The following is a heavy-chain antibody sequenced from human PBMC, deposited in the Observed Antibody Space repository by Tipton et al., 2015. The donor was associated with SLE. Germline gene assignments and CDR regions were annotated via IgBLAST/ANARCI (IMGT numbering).Heavy chain of an antibody. V-gene: IGHV4-59*01. J-gene: IGHJ4*02. D-gene: IGHD5-24*01. Sequence: TLSLTCTVSGGSLSSYYWCWIRQPPGKGLGWVWFIYLSGRTNYNPALKSRVTISVDTTKNQFSLKLSTVTAADTAGYYCARGGEDGYNSPFFDYWGQGTLATVSS. CDR3: ARGGEDGYNSPFFDY. CDR2: IYLSGRT. CDR1: GGSLSSYY.